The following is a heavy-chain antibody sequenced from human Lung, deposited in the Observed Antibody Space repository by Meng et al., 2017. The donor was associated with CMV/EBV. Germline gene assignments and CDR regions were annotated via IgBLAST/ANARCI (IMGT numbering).Heavy chain of an antibody. D-gene: IGHD3-10*01. CDR1: GFSLSTSGVG. V-gene: IGHV2-5*02. Sequence: SGPTLVXPTQTLTLTCAFSGFSLSTSGVGVGWIRQPPGKALEWLALIYWDDDKRYSSSLRSRLTITKDTSKNQVVLTMTNMDPVDTATYYCAHRPHYYASGGPGWFDPWXQGTXVTVSS. CDR2: IYWDDDK. CDR3: AHRPHYYASGGPGWFDP. J-gene: IGHJ5*02.